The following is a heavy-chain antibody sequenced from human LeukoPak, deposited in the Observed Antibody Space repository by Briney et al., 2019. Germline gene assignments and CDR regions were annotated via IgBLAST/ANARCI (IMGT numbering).Heavy chain of an antibody. J-gene: IGHJ4*02. Sequence: GGSLRLSCTASGFTFGDYAMSWFRQAPGKGLEWVGFIRSKAYGGTTEYAASVKGRFTISRDDSKSIAYLQMNSLKTEDTAVYYCTRVIGLGIVVVPAATNWGQGTLVTVSS. V-gene: IGHV3-49*03. D-gene: IGHD2-2*01. CDR3: TRVIGLGIVVVPAATN. CDR2: IRSKAYGGTT. CDR1: GFTFGDYA.